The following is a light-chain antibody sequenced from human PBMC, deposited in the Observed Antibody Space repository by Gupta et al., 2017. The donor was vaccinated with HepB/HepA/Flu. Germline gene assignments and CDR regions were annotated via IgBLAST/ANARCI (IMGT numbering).Light chain of an antibody. J-gene: IGLJ2*01. CDR2: YHT. CDR3: QVWDDISGHVV. Sequence: SFVLTQPPSVSVAPGKTASITCVGSNIGTESVHWYQQKAGQAPLLVIYYHTDRPSGIPERFSGSNSGNTATLTISRVEAGDEADYYCQVWDDISGHVVFGGGTKLAVL. V-gene: IGLV3-21*04. CDR1: NIGTES.